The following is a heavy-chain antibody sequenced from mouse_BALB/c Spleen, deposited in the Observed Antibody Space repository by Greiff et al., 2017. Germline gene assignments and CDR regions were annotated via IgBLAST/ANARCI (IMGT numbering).Heavy chain of an antibody. Sequence: QVQLKQSGPELVKPGASVKMSCKASGYTFTDYVISWVKQRTGQGLEWIGEIYPGSGSTYYNEKFKGKATLTADKSSNTAYMQLSSLTSEDSAVYFCARREFGNYRGYAMDYWGQGTSVTVSS. J-gene: IGHJ4*01. CDR2: IYPGSGST. V-gene: IGHV1-77*01. CDR3: ARREFGNYRGYAMDY. CDR1: GYTFTDYV. D-gene: IGHD2-1*01.